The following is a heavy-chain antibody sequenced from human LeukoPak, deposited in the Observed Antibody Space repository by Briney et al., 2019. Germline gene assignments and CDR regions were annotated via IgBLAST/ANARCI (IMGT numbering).Heavy chain of an antibody. CDR3: ARESDSSGYT. J-gene: IGHJ4*02. D-gene: IGHD3-22*01. Sequence: ASVKVSCKASGCTFSSYAISWVRQAPGQGLEWMGRIIPILGIANYAQKFQGRVTITADKSTSTAYMELSSLRSEDTAVYYCARESDSSGYTWGQGTLVTVSS. CDR1: GCTFSSYA. V-gene: IGHV1-69*04. CDR2: IIPILGIA.